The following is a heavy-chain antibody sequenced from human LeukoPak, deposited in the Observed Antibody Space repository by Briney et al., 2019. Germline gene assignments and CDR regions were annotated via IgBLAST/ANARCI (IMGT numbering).Heavy chain of an antibody. CDR3: ARDYYDSSGYLDY. Sequence: GGSLRLSCAASGFTFSSYAMHWVRQAPGKGLEWVAVISYDGSNKYYADSVKGRFTISRDNSKNTLYLQMNSLRAEDTAVYYCARDYYDSSGYLDYWGQGTLVTVSS. CDR1: GFTFSSYA. V-gene: IGHV3-30-3*01. CDR2: ISYDGSNK. J-gene: IGHJ4*02. D-gene: IGHD3-22*01.